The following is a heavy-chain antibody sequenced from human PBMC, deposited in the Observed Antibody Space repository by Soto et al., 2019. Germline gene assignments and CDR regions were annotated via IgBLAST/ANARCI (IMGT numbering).Heavy chain of an antibody. Sequence: TLSLTSAVSGGSIISGGYSWSWIRQPPGKGLEWIGYIYSGTTHYNPSLESRVTIAMDRSKNQVSLSLKSVTAADTAVYYCAREDSGAFFDFWGQGTLVTVSS. J-gene: IGHJ4*02. CDR2: IYSGTT. CDR3: AREDSGAFFDF. V-gene: IGHV4-30-2*01. CDR1: GGSIISGGYS. D-gene: IGHD2-15*01.